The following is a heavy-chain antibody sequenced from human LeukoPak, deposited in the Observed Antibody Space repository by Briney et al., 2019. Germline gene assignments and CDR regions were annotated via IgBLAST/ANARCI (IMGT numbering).Heavy chain of an antibody. Sequence: GGSLRLSCVASGFTFTSYWMHWVRQAPGKGLVWVSRINIDGSTTNYADSVKGRFTISRDNSKDTLYLQMNSLRAEDTAVYYCAKCILTGYYKGYMDVWGKGTTVTISS. CDR3: AKCILTGYYKGYMDV. CDR1: GFTFTSYW. D-gene: IGHD3-9*01. CDR2: INIDGSTT. V-gene: IGHV3-74*01. J-gene: IGHJ6*03.